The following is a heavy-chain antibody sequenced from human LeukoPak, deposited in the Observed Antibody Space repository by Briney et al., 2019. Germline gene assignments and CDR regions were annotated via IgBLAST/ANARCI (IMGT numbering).Heavy chain of an antibody. CDR1: GYTFTGYY. CDR3: ARERDDTAILFDY. CDR2: INPNSGGT. J-gene: IGHJ4*02. D-gene: IGHD3-9*01. V-gene: IGHV1-2*02. Sequence: ASVKVSCKASGYTFTGYYMHWVRQAPGQGLEWMGWINPNSGGTNYAQKFQGRVTMTRDTSISTAYMELSRLRSDDTAVYYCARERDDTAILFDYWGQGTLVTVSS.